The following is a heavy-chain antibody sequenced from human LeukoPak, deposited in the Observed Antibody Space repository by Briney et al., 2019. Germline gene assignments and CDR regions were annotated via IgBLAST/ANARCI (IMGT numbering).Heavy chain of an antibody. D-gene: IGHD6-13*01. Sequence: SETLSLTCTVSRGPISCYYWSWIRQPPGKGLEWIGYISYSGSTNYNPSLKSRVIISIDTSENQLSLKLRSVTAADTAVYYCARSIAVAGPVFDYWGQGTLVTVSS. CDR1: RGPISCYY. V-gene: IGHV4-59*01. CDR3: ARSIAVAGPVFDY. CDR2: ISYSGST. J-gene: IGHJ4*02.